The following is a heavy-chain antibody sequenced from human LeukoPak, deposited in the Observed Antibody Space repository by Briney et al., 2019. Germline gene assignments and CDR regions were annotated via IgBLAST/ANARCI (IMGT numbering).Heavy chain of an antibody. CDR2: NSSSGSTI. CDR1: GFTFSSCD. D-gene: IGHD1-14*01. CDR3: AKVRSRWDFDD. J-gene: IGHJ4*01. Sequence: GGPLRLSCAASGFTFSSCDIRGLLQAREEGVEWVTYNSSSGSTIYYAASVKRRFTISRDNAKNPFYLQMNILTAEDTAVYYCAKVRSRWDFDDWGQGTMVAVSS. V-gene: IGHV3-48*03.